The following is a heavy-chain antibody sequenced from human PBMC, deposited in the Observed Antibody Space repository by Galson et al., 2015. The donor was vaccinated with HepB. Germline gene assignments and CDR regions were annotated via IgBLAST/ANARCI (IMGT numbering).Heavy chain of an antibody. CDR2: INNDGTTT. J-gene: IGHJ4*02. Sequence: SLRLSCAASGFTFSFYWMHWVPQAPRKGLVWVSRINNDGTTTNYADSVKGRFTISRDNAKNTLYLQMNSLRAEDTAVYYCARPYGGNYHFDYWGQGTLVTVSS. CDR3: ARPYGGNYHFDY. CDR1: GFTFSFYW. V-gene: IGHV3-74*01. D-gene: IGHD4-23*01.